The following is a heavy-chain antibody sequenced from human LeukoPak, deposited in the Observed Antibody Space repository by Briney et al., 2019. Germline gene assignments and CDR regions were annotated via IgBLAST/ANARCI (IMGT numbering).Heavy chain of an antibody. J-gene: IGHJ3*02. CDR3: ARANGDYGRDAFDI. Sequence: ETLSLTCAVYGGSFSGYYWSWVRQAPGKGLEWVSGINWNGGSTGYADSVKGRFTISRDNAKNSLYLQMNSLRAEDTALYYCARANGDYGRDAFDIWGQGTMVTVSS. D-gene: IGHD4-17*01. CDR1: GGSFSGYY. CDR2: INWNGGST. V-gene: IGHV3-20*04.